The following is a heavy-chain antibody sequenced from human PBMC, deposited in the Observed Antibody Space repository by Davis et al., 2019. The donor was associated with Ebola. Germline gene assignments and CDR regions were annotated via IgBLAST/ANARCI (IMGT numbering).Heavy chain of an antibody. CDR1: GFTFTSYA. Sequence: PGGSLRLSCAASGFTFTSYAMNWVRQAPGKGLECVSFISGTAVTTYYADSVKGRFTISRDNSKNTLYLQMNSPRAEDTAVYYCAKGANYGAPFDYWGQGTLVTVSS. CDR2: ISGTAVTT. D-gene: IGHD4/OR15-4a*01. J-gene: IGHJ4*02. CDR3: AKGANYGAPFDY. V-gene: IGHV3-23*01.